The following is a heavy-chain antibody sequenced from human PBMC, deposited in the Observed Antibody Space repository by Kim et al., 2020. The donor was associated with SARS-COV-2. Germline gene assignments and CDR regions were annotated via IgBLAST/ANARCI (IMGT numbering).Heavy chain of an antibody. CDR3: ARLDEWAAAGTD. D-gene: IGHD6-13*01. J-gene: IGHJ4*02. Sequence: YSPSRKSRVTISVDTSKNQFSLKLSSVTAADTAVYFCARLDEWAAAGTDWGQGTLVTVSS. V-gene: IGHV4-59*08.